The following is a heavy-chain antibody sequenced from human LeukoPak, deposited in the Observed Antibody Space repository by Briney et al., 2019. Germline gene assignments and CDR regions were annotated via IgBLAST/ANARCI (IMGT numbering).Heavy chain of an antibody. V-gene: IGHV1-18*01. D-gene: IGHD3-22*01. CDR3: ARAGGSRYYYDSSGYYQLDY. Sequence: ASVKVSCKASGYTFTSYGISWVRQAPGQGLEWMGWISAYNGNTNYAQKLQGGVTMTTDTSTSTAYMELRSLRSDDTAVYYCARAGGSRYYYDSSGYYQLDYWGQGTLVTVSS. CDR1: GYTFTSYG. J-gene: IGHJ4*02. CDR2: ISAYNGNT.